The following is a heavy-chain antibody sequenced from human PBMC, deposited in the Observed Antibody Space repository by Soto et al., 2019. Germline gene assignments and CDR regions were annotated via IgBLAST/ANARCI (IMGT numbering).Heavy chain of an antibody. V-gene: IGHV4-30-2*01. D-gene: IGHD2-21*01. J-gene: IGHJ4*02. CDR1: GGSISSGGYS. Sequence: SETLSLTCAVSGGSISSGGYSWSWIRQPPGKGLEWIGYIYHSGSTYYNPSLKSRVTISVDRSKNQFSLKLSSVTAADTAVYYCARGSTVVKYWGQGTLVTVSS. CDR2: IYHSGST. CDR3: ARGSTVVKY.